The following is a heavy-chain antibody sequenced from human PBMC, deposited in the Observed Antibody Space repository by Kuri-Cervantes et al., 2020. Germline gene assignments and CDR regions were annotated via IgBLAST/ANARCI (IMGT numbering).Heavy chain of an antibody. CDR1: GGSISSYY. CDR3: ARDTELERRSGWFDP. D-gene: IGHD1-1*01. V-gene: IGHV4-4*07. J-gene: IGHJ5*02. CDR2: IYTSGST. Sequence: SETLSLTCTVSGGSISSYYWSWIRQPAGKGLEWIGRIYTSGSTNYNPSLKSRVTISVDKSKNQFSLKLSSVTAADTAVYYCARDTELERRSGWFDPWGQGTLVTVSS.